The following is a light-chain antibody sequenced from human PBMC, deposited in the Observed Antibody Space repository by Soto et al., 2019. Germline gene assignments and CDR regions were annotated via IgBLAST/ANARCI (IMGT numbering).Light chain of an antibody. CDR2: DAS. Sequence: EIVMTQSPATLSVSPGERATLSCRASQSVSGNLAWYQQKPGQAPRLLIYDASTRATGLPARFSGSGSGTEFTLTISSLQSGDFVVYYCQQYSDWPRTFGQGTKVDIK. CDR1: QSVSGN. J-gene: IGKJ1*01. CDR3: QQYSDWPRT. V-gene: IGKV3-15*01.